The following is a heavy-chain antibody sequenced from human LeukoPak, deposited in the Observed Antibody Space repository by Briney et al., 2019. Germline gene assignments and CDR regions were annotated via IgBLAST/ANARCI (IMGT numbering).Heavy chain of an antibody. CDR3: ASGRPYYDILTGYYPLPPFDH. Sequence: PSETLSLTCTVSGGSISSYYWSWIRQPPGKGLEWIGYIYYSGSTNYNPSLKSRVTISVDTSKNQFSLKLSSVTAADTAVYYCASGRPYYDILTGYYPLPPFDHWGQGTLVTVSS. D-gene: IGHD3-9*01. J-gene: IGHJ4*02. CDR1: GGSISSYY. CDR2: IYYSGST. V-gene: IGHV4-59*08.